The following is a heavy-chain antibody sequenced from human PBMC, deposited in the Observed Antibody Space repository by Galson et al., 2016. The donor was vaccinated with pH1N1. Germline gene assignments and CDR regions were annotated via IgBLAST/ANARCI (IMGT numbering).Heavy chain of an antibody. Sequence: QSGAEVKKPGESLKISCKASGYSFTGYWIAWVRQVPGKGLEWVGVVNPGGSTIRYSPPFQGQVTISSDKSINTAYLQWISLKASDTATYYCARQYDFGDYRGDAFDIWGQGTMVTVSS. CDR3: ARQYDFGDYRGDAFDI. D-gene: IGHD4-17*01. J-gene: IGHJ3*02. CDR1: GYSFTGYW. V-gene: IGHV5-51*03. CDR2: VNPGGSTI.